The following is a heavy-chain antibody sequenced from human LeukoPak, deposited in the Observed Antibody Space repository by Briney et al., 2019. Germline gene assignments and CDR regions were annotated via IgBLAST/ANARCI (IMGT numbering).Heavy chain of an antibody. J-gene: IGHJ4*02. CDR1: GGSFSGYY. Sequence: ASETLSLTCAVYGGSFSGYYWSWIRQPPGKGLEWIGEINHSGSTNYNPSLKSRVTISVDTSKNQFSLKLSSVTAADTAVYYCARARKSSPHLGSGSYLGHYFDYWGQGTLVTVSS. CDR2: INHSGST. D-gene: IGHD3-10*01. CDR3: ARARKSSPHLGSGSYLGHYFDY. V-gene: IGHV4-34*01.